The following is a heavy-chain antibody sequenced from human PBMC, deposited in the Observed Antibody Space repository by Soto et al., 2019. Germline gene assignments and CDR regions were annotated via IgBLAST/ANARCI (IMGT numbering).Heavy chain of an antibody. Sequence: RASVKVSCKASGYTFTSYYMHWVRQAPGQGLEWMGIINPSGGSTSYAQKFQGRVTMTRDTSTSTVYMELSSLRSEDTAVYYCARGPGSRGYYYYGMDVWGQGTTVTVSS. CDR2: INPSGGST. CDR1: GYTFTSYY. J-gene: IGHJ6*02. V-gene: IGHV1-46*01. CDR3: ARGPGSRGYYYYGMDV. D-gene: IGHD3-16*01.